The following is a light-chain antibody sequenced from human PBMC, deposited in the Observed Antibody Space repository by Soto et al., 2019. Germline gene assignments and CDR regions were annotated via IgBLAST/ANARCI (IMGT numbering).Light chain of an antibody. V-gene: IGKV3-20*01. CDR3: PQYGSAPKP. CDR2: GAS. J-gene: IGKJ1*01. Sequence: VLHHAAGTLSVAPQERSTLSCTASHSASNNHLAWYQQKPGQAPRLLIYGASNRPTDIPARFSGSGSGTDFTLTICSLQPEDFATYYCPQYGSAPKPSAQGTKVDIK. CDR1: HSASNNH.